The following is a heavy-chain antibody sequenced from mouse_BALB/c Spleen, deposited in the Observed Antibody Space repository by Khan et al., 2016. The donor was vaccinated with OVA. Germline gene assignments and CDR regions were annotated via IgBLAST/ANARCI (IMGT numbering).Heavy chain of an antibody. CDR2: ILPGTGST. CDR1: DYTFRSYW. J-gene: IGHJ2*01. CDR3: ARPYYADY. Sequence: QVQLKQSGAELMKPGASVKISCKATDYTFRSYWMEWVKQRPGHGLEWIGEILPGTGSTNYNEKFKGKATFTADTSSNTAYMQLSSLTSEDSAVYYCARPYYADYWGQGTTLTVSS. V-gene: IGHV1-9*01. D-gene: IGHD2-10*01.